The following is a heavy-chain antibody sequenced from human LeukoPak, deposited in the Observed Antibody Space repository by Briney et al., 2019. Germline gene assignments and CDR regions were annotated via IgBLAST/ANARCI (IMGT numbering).Heavy chain of an antibody. Sequence: ASVKVSCKASGYTFTGYYMHWVRQAPGQGVEWMGWINPNSGDTRYAQKLQGRVTMTRDTSISTVYVELISLRSDDTAVYYCARNRECDCWGQGTLVTVSS. J-gene: IGHJ4*02. V-gene: IGHV1-2*02. CDR3: ARNRECDC. CDR2: INPNSGDT. CDR1: GYTFTGYY. D-gene: IGHD3-10*01.